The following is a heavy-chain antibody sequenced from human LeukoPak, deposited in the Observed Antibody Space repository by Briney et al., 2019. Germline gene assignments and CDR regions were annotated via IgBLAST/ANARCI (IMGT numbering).Heavy chain of an antibody. D-gene: IGHD3-16*01. CDR2: IYYSGTT. Sequence: SETLSLTCTVSGGSISSSSYYWGWVRQPPGKGLEWIESIYYSGTTYYNPSLKSRVTISVDTSKNQFSLKLTSVTAADTAVHYCARHGWGGNTFDIWGQGTMVTVSS. CDR3: ARHGWGGNTFDI. J-gene: IGHJ3*02. V-gene: IGHV4-39*01. CDR1: GGSISSSSYY.